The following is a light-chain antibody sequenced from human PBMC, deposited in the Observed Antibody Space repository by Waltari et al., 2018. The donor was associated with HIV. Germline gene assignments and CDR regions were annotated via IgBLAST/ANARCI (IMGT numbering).Light chain of an antibody. CDR3: QTWTTGIVL. CDR1: SGHSNYA. CDR2: LNSDGSY. V-gene: IGLV4-69*01. J-gene: IGLJ2*01. Sequence: QLVLTQSPSASASLRASVKLTCTLSSGHSNYAIAWHQHQPEKGPRYLMRLNSDGSYLKGDGIPDRCSGSISGAGRYPSSSSLQSEDEADYYCQTWTTGIVLFGGGTKLTVL.